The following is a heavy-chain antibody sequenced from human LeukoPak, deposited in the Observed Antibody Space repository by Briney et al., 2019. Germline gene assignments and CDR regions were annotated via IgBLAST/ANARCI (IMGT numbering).Heavy chain of an antibody. V-gene: IGHV1-8*01. CDR2: MNPNSGNT. D-gene: IGHD6-13*01. Sequence: GASVKVSCKASGYAFTSYDINWVRQATGQGLEWMRWMNPNSGNTGYAQKFQGRVTMTRNTSISTAYMELSSLRSEDTAVYYCARAGYRTTYWYFALWGRGTLVTVSS. J-gene: IGHJ2*01. CDR3: ARAGYRTTYWYFAL. CDR1: GYAFTSYD.